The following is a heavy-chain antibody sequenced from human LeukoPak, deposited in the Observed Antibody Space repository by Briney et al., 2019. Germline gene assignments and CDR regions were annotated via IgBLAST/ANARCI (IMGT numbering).Heavy chain of an antibody. CDR2: ISPNSGGT. J-gene: IGHJ6*03. Sequence: ASVKVSCKASGYTFTGYYMHWVRQAPGQGLEWMGWISPNSGGTNYAQKFQGRVTMTRDTSISTAYMELSRLRSDDTAVYYCARVTGDCSGGSCYYMDVWGKGTTVTISS. V-gene: IGHV1-2*02. D-gene: IGHD2-15*01. CDR3: ARVTGDCSGGSCYYMDV. CDR1: GYTFTGYY.